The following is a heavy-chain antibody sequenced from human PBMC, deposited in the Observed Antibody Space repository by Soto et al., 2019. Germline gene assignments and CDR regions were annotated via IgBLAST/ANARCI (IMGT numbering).Heavy chain of an antibody. J-gene: IGHJ4*02. D-gene: IGHD3-3*01. CDR3: ARYYSFGVTRYFDY. V-gene: IGHV1-24*01. Sequence: GASVKVSCKVSGYTLTELSMHWVRQAPGKGLEWMGGFDPGGGSTSYAQKFQGRVTMTRDTSTSTVYMELSSLRSEDTAVYYCARYYSFGVTRYFDYWGQGTLVTVSS. CDR2: FDPGGGST. CDR1: GYTLTELS.